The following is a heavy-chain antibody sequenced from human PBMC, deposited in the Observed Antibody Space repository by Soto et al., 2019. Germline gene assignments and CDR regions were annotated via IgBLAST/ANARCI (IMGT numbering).Heavy chain of an antibody. D-gene: IGHD3-22*01. CDR1: GCTFSSYA. J-gene: IGHJ6*02. Sequence: ASVKVSCKASGCTFSSYAISWVRQAPGQGLEWMGGTIPIFGTANYAQKFQGRVTITADESTSTAYMELSSLRSEDTAVYYCVSSGYSYGMDVWGQGTTVTVSS. CDR3: VSSGYSYGMDV. CDR2: TIPIFGTA. V-gene: IGHV1-69*13.